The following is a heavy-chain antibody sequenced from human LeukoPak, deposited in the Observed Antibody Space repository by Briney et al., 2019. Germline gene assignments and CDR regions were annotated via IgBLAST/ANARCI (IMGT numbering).Heavy chain of an antibody. CDR3: ARDQRGYDILTGYYRYDNHRYYYYGMDV. CDR2: IIPIFGTA. CDR1: GGTFSSYA. J-gene: IGHJ6*02. V-gene: IGHV1-69*01. D-gene: IGHD3-9*01. Sequence: RWASVKVSCKASGGTFSSYAISWVRQAPGQGLEWMGGIIPIFGTANYAQKFQGRVTITADESTSTAYMELSSLRSEDTAVYYCARDQRGYDILTGYYRYDNHRYYYYGMDVWGQGTTVTVSS.